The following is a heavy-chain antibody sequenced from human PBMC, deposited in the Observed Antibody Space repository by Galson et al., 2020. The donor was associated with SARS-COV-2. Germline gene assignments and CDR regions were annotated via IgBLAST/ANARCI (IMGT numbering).Heavy chain of an antibody. CDR2: IYTSGST. V-gene: IGHV4-61*02. Sequence: SETLSLTCTVSGGSISSGSYYWSWIRQPAGKGLEWIGRIYTSGSTNYNPSLKSRVTISVDTSKNQFSLKLSSVTAADTAVYYCARVIPENYYDSSGYLHQESWFDPWGQGTLVTVSS. CDR1: GGSISSGSYY. D-gene: IGHD3-22*01. CDR3: ARVIPENYYDSSGYLHQESWFDP. J-gene: IGHJ5*02.